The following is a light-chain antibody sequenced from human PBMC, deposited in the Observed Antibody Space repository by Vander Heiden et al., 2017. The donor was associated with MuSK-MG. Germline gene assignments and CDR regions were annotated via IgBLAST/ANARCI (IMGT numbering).Light chain of an antibody. Sequence: DIVLTQSPGTLSLSPVDSATLSCRASLTVGPYLAWYQLKPGKATRLRIYGASNRATGIPARFSGSGSGTDFTLTISSLEAEDFAVYFCQLRSNGPMYTFGQETKLEIK. CDR2: GAS. V-gene: IGKV3-11*01. J-gene: IGKJ2*01. CDR3: QLRSNGPMYT. CDR1: LTVGPY.